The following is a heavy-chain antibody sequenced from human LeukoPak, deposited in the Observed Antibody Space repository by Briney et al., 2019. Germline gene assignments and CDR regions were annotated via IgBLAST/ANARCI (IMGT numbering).Heavy chain of an antibody. J-gene: IGHJ5*02. CDR2: IRYDGSNK. V-gene: IGHV3-30*02. Sequence: GGSERLFCAASGFTFSSYGMHWVRQAPGKGLEWVAFIRYDGSNKYYADSVKGRFTISRDNSKNTLYLQMNSLRAEDTAVYYCAKSYIVVVPAASEHNWFDPWGQGTLVTVSS. D-gene: IGHD2-2*01. CDR3: AKSYIVVVPAASEHNWFDP. CDR1: GFTFSSYG.